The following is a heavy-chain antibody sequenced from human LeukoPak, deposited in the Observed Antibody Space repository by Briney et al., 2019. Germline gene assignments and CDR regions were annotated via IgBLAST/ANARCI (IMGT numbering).Heavy chain of an antibody. J-gene: IGHJ5*02. Sequence: GASVKVSCKASGYTFTGYYMHWVRQAPGQGLEWMGWINPNSGGTNYAQKFQGRVTMTRDMSTSTVYMELSSLRSEDTAVYYCARGGAARTNSWFDPWGQGTLVTVSS. D-gene: IGHD6-6*01. V-gene: IGHV1-2*02. CDR1: GYTFTGYY. CDR3: ARGGAARTNSWFDP. CDR2: INPNSGGT.